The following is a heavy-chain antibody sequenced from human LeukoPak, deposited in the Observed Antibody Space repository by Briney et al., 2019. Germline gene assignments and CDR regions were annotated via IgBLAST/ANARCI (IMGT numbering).Heavy chain of an antibody. D-gene: IGHD3-10*01. CDR3: ARAFSGSGSYYSEMLYYYYYMDV. CDR1: GFTFSSYW. Sequence: GGSLRLSCAASGFTFSSYWMHWVRQAPGKGLEWVSYISSSSSTKYYADSVKGRFTISRDNAKNSLYLQMNSLRAEDTAVYYCARAFSGSGSYYSEMLYYYYYMDVWGKGTTVTISS. CDR2: ISSSSSTK. V-gene: IGHV3-48*01. J-gene: IGHJ6*03.